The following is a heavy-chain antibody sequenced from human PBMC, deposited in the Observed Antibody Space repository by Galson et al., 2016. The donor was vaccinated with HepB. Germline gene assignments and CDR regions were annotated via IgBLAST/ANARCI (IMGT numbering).Heavy chain of an antibody. CDR2: INPNIGGA. CDR3: ATMVAGGYGDV. D-gene: IGHD4/OR15-4a*01. CDR1: GYTFTGYY. J-gene: IGHJ6*02. V-gene: IGHV1-2*06. Sequence: SVKVSCKASGYTFTGYYVHWVRQAPGQGLEWMGRINPNIGGASYAQKFQGRVTMTRDTSISTAYMELSRLSSDDTAVYYCATMVAGGYGDVWGQGTTVTVSS.